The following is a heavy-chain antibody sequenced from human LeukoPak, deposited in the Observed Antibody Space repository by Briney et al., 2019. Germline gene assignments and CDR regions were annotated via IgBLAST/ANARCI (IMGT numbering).Heavy chain of an antibody. J-gene: IGHJ4*02. CDR3: ARDTGDPGYFDY. Sequence: ASVKVSCKASGGTFSSYAISWVRQAPGQGLEWMGRIIPTFGTANYAQKFQGRVTITTDESTSTAYMELSSLRPEDTAVYYCARDTGDPGYFDYWGQGTLVTVSS. CDR1: GGTFSSYA. D-gene: IGHD7-27*01. V-gene: IGHV1-69*05. CDR2: IIPTFGTA.